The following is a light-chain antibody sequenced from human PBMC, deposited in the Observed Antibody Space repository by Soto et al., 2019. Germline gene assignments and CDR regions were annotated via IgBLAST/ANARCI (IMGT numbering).Light chain of an antibody. CDR2: DDS. J-gene: IGLJ3*02. V-gene: IGLV3-21*02. CDR1: NIGSKS. CDR3: QVWDRSSDQWV. Sequence: SYELTQPPSVSVAPGQTARITCGGNNIGSKSVHWYQQKPGQAPVLVVYDDSDRPSGIPERFSGSNSGNTATLTISRVEAGDEADYYCQVWDRSSDQWVFGGGTKLTVL.